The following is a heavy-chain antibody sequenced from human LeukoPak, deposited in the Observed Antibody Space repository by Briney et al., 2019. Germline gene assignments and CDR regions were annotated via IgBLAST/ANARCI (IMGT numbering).Heavy chain of an antibody. Sequence: GGSLRLSCAASGFPLSDYAIHWVRQAPGRGLEWVALISYDGRNKYYADSVKGRFTISSDNSKDTLYLQMNSLRTEDTAVYYCARDLTLGDFTFFDYWGQGTLVTVSS. D-gene: IGHD2-21*02. J-gene: IGHJ4*02. CDR2: ISYDGRNK. V-gene: IGHV3-30*04. CDR3: ARDLTLGDFTFFDY. CDR1: GFPLSDYA.